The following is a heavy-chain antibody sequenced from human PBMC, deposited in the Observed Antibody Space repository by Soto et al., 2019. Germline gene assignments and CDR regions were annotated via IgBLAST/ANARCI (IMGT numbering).Heavy chain of an antibody. CDR2: ISGSGGST. CDR1: GFTFSSYA. J-gene: IGHJ4*02. V-gene: IGHV3-23*01. Sequence: TGGSLRLSCAASGFTFSSYAMSWVRQAPGKGLEWVSAISGSGGSTYYADSVKGRFTISRDNSKNTLYLQMNSLRAEDTAVYYCAKDPVATMVRGVTIDYWGQGTLVTVSS. CDR3: AKDPVATMVRGVTIDY. D-gene: IGHD3-10*01.